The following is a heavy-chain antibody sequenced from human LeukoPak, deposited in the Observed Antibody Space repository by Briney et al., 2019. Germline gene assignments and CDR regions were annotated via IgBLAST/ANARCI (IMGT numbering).Heavy chain of an antibody. CDR3: ARGAFQGSSWFDY. Sequence: GASVKVSCKASGYTFTGYYMHWVRQAPGQGLEWMGWINPNSGGTNYAQNFQGRVTMTRDTSISTAYMELSRLRSDDTAVCYCARGAFQGSSWFDYWGQGTLVTVSS. D-gene: IGHD6-13*01. CDR2: INPNSGGT. V-gene: IGHV1-2*02. CDR1: GYTFTGYY. J-gene: IGHJ4*02.